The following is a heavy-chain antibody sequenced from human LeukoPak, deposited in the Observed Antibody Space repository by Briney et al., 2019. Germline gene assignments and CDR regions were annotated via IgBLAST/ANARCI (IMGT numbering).Heavy chain of an antibody. Sequence: GGSLRLSCAASGFTFSSYEMNWVRQAPGKGLEWVSYISSSGSTIYYADSVKGRFTISGDNAKNSLYLQMNSLRAEDTAVYYCARVREGIAAAGRGFDPWGQGTLVTVSS. D-gene: IGHD6-13*01. CDR2: ISSSGSTI. CDR3: ARVREGIAAAGRGFDP. V-gene: IGHV3-48*03. J-gene: IGHJ5*02. CDR1: GFTFSSYE.